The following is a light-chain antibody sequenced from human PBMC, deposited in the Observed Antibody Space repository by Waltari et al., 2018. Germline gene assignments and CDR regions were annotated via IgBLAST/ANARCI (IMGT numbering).Light chain of an antibody. J-gene: IGLJ2*01. CDR3: CSYAVIMV. CDR1: SSDVGGYNY. Sequence: QSALTQPRSVSGSPGQSVTISCTGTSSDVGGYNYFSWYQQHPGKAPKLTIYDVSKRPSGVPDRFSGSKSGTTAFLTICGLQAEDEADYYCCSYAVIMVFGRGTKLTVL. CDR2: DVS. V-gene: IGLV2-11*01.